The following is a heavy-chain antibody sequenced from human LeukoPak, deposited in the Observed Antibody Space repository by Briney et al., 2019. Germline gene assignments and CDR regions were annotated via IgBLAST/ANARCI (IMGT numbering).Heavy chain of an antibody. J-gene: IGHJ4*02. Sequence: GGSLRLSCAASGFTFSSYSMNWVRQAPGKGLEWVSSIISSSGYIYYADSVKGRFTISRDNAKNSLYLQMNSLRAEDTAVYYCARDGVVVAAIDYWGQGTLVTVSS. D-gene: IGHD2-15*01. CDR2: IISSSGYI. CDR3: ARDGVVVAAIDY. V-gene: IGHV3-21*01. CDR1: GFTFSSYS.